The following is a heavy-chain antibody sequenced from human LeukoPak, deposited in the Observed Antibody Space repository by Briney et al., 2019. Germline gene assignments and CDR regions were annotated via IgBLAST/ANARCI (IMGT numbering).Heavy chain of an antibody. CDR2: IIPIFGTA. D-gene: IGHD6-13*01. CDR1: GGTLSSYA. Sequence: ASVKVSCKASGGTLSSYAISWVRQAPGQGLEWMGGIIPIFGTANYAQKFQGRVTITTDESTSTAYMELSSLRSEDTAVYYCARGVAAAVTYYYYYMDVWGKGTTVTVSS. J-gene: IGHJ6*03. V-gene: IGHV1-69*05. CDR3: ARGVAAAVTYYYYYMDV.